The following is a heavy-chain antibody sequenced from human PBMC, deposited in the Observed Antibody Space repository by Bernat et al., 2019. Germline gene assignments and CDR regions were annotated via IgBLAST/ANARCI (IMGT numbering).Heavy chain of an antibody. D-gene: IGHD5/OR15-5a*01. Sequence: QLQLQESGPGLVKPSETLSLTCTVSGDSISSSSYYWGWIRQPPGKGLEWIGSVYHTGTTYYNPSLKSRVTISVDTSKNHFSLKLSSVTAADTAVYYCARTCRRYYFYYDMDVWGQGTTVTVSS. CDR3: ARTCRRYYFYYDMDV. J-gene: IGHJ6*02. CDR1: GDSISSSSYY. V-gene: IGHV4-39*02. CDR2: VYHTGTT.